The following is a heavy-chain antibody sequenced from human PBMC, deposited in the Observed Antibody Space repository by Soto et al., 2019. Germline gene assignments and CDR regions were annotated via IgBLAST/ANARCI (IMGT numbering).Heavy chain of an antibody. Sequence: SETLSLTCAVYGGSFTGYYWSWIRQPPGKRLEWIGEINHSGSTKYIPSLESRVTILLDTSKTQFSLKLSSVTAADTAVYYCVRVQTTVITGAPYYFDYWGQGTLVTVSS. CDR1: GGSFTGYY. J-gene: IGHJ4*02. CDR2: INHSGST. V-gene: IGHV4-34*01. D-gene: IGHD4-17*01. CDR3: VRVQTTVITGAPYYFDY.